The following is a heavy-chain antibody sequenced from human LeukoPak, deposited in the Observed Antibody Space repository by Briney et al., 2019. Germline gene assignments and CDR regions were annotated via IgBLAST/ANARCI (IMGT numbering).Heavy chain of an antibody. CDR1: GGSISSSNW. Sequence: PSGTLSPTCAVSGGSISSSNWWSWVRQPPGKGLEWIGEIYHSGSTNYNPSLKSRVTISVDKSKNQFSLKLSSVTAADTAVYYCARGVGVVVAATLDYWGQGTLVTVSS. CDR3: ARGVGVVVAATLDY. D-gene: IGHD2-15*01. J-gene: IGHJ4*02. CDR2: IYHSGST. V-gene: IGHV4-4*02.